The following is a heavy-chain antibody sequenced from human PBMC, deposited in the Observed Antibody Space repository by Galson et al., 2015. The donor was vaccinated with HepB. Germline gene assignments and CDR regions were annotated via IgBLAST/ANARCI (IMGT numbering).Heavy chain of an antibody. V-gene: IGHV3-48*01. D-gene: IGHD3-10*01. J-gene: IGHJ6*02. CDR3: ARDHRFGELFYYYYGMDV. CDR2: ISSSSTI. Sequence: SLRLSCAASGFTFSSYSMNWVRQAPGKGLEWVSYISSSSTIYYADSVKGRFTISRDNAKNSLYLQMNSLRAEDTAVYYCARDHRFGELFYYYYGMDVWGQGTTVTVSS. CDR1: GFTFSSYS.